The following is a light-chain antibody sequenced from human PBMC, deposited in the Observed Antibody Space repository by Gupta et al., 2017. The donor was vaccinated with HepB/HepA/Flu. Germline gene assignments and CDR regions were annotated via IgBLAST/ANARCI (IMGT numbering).Light chain of an antibody. CDR1: QGISNY. CDR3: QQDSSSPFT. J-gene: IGKJ5*01. Sequence: EIQMTQSPSSLSASVGDRVTSTCRASQGISNYLAWFQQKPGKAPKLLIYGASRWQIGVPSRFSGSGSGTDFTLTISSRQPEDFAIYYCQQDSSSPFTFGQGTQVEIK. V-gene: IGKV1-16*01. CDR2: GAS.